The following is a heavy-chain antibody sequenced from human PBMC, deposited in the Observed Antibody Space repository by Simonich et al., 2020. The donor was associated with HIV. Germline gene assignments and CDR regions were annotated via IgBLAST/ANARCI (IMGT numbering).Heavy chain of an antibody. Sequence: QVQLVQSGAEVMQPGASVKVSCKASGYSFTAYYMHWVRQAPGQGLEWMGGISPIFGTTKSSQTVQDRVTFTADESASTSYMELSSLRSEDTAAYYCARETKGGTSPLAFDAFDIWGQGTMVTVSS. J-gene: IGHJ3*02. CDR2: ISPIFGTT. CDR1: GYSFTAYY. D-gene: IGHD1-1*01. CDR3: ARETKGGTSPLAFDAFDI. V-gene: IGHV1-69*01.